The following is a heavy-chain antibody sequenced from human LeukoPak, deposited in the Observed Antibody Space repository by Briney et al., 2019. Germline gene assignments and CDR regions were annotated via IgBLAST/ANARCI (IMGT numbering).Heavy chain of an antibody. CDR3: ANVGLYCSGTNCYEWDFEY. J-gene: IGHJ4*02. CDR2: IKKHGSEK. Sequence: PGGSLRLSCAASGFTFSTYWMSWVRQAPGKGQEWVANIKKHGSEKYYVDSVKGRFTISRDNAKKSLYLQMNSLRSEDTAVYYCANVGLYCSGTNCYEWDFEYWGQGTLVTVSS. CDR1: GFTFSTYW. D-gene: IGHD2-15*01. V-gene: IGHV3-7*01.